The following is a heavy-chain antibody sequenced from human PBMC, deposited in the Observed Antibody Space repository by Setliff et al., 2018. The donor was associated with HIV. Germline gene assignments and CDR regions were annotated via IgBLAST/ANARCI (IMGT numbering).Heavy chain of an antibody. CDR2: IYYSGST. D-gene: IGHD3-16*01. CDR1: GGSVSSGGYY. J-gene: IGHJ4*02. CDR3: ARRIGAGNFDY. V-gene: IGHV4-61*08. Sequence: SETLSLTCTVSGGSVSSGGYYWSWIRQHPGRGLEWIGHIYYSGSTNYNPSLKSRVTMSIDTSKSQFSLKLSSVTAADTAVYYCARRIGAGNFDYWGQGTLVTVSS.